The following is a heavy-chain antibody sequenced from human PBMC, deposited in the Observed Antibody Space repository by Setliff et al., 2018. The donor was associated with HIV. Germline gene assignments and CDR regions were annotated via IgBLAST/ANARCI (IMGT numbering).Heavy chain of an antibody. CDR3: ARRQTRDGYNYAFDI. CDR2: IHYSGST. CDR1: GGSVNIFY. Sequence: SETLSLTCTVSGGSVNIFYWSWIRQPPGKGLEWLGYIHYSGSTYYNPSLKSRVTMSLDTSKNQFSLKVSSVTAADTAVYYCARRQTRDGYNYAFDIWGQGTMVTVSS. V-gene: IGHV4-59*02. J-gene: IGHJ3*02. D-gene: IGHD5-12*01.